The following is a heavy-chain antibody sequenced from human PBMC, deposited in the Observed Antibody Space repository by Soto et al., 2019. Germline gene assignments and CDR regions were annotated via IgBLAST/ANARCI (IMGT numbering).Heavy chain of an antibody. CDR2: INPNSGNI. V-gene: IGHV1-8*01. J-gene: IGHJ4*02. CDR1: GDTFTTYD. D-gene: IGHD6-19*01. Sequence: ASVKVSCKASGDTFTTYDINWVRQATGHGLEWMGWINPNSGNIGYAQRFQGRVTMTRDTAIRTAYMEVSSLRSDDTAVYYCARAGGLNSSGWPYYFDYWGQGTLVTVSS. CDR3: ARAGGLNSSGWPYYFDY.